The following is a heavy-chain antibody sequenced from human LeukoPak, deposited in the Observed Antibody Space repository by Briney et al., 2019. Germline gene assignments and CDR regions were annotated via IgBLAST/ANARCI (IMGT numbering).Heavy chain of an antibody. V-gene: IGHV3-7*04. CDR1: GFTFSSYE. D-gene: IGHD3-10*01. CDR3: VRDSGSGSFYNLGSFSFYGMDV. CDR2: IKQDGSEK. Sequence: GGSLRLSCAASGFTFSSYEMSWVRQAPGKGLEWVANIKQDGSEKNYVDSVKGRITISRDNAKNSLFLQMNSLRAEDTAVYYCVRDSGSGSFYNLGSFSFYGMDVWGQGTTVTVSS. J-gene: IGHJ6*02.